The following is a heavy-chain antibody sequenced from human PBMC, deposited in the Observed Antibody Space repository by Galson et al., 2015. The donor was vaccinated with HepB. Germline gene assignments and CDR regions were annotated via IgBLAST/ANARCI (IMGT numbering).Heavy chain of an antibody. J-gene: IGHJ6*02. CDR3: ATVGTLAATLGRAYYHYGMDV. D-gene: IGHD2-15*01. V-gene: IGHV1-24*01. CDR1: GYTLTNYS. Sequence: SVKVSCKVSGYTLTNYSIRWVRQAPGQGLEWMGGFDPEDGETIYAQKFQGRVTMTEDTSTDTAYMELSSLRSEDTAVYYCATVGTLAATLGRAYYHYGMDVWGQGTTVTVSS. CDR2: FDPEDGET.